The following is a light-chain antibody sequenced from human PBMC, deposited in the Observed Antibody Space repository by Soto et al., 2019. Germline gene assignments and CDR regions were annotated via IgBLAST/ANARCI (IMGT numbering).Light chain of an antibody. J-gene: IGLJ1*01. CDR3: CAYARTNTFV. V-gene: IGLV2-23*01. CDR1: SSDVGSDNL. Sequence: QSALTQPASVSGAPGQSITISCTGTSSDVGSDNLVSWYQQHPGKAPKLMIYESNKRPSGVSNRFSGSKSANTASLTISGLETEDEADYYCCAYARTNTFVFGTGTKVTVL. CDR2: ESN.